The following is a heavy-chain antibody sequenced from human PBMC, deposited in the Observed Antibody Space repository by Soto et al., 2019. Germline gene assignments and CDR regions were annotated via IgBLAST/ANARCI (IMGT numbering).Heavy chain of an antibody. CDR1: GGSISSGDYY. CDR3: ARGGKWLRLDY. D-gene: IGHD5-12*01. CDR2: IYYSGST. Sequence: SETLSLTCTVSGGSISSGDYYWSWIRQPPGKGLEWIGYIYYSGSTYYNPSLKSRVTISVDTSKNQFSLKLSSVTAADTAVYYCARGGKWLRLDYWGQGTLVTVSS. J-gene: IGHJ4*02. V-gene: IGHV4-30-4*01.